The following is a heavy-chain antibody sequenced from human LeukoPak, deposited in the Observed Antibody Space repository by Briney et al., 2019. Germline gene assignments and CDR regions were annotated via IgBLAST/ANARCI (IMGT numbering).Heavy chain of an antibody. Sequence: ASVKVSCKASGYTFTSYGISWVRQAPGQGLEWMGGIIPIFGTANYAQKFQGRVTITADESTSTAYMELSSLRSEDTAVYYCARDCPYCGGFDPWGQGTLVTVSS. D-gene: IGHD2-21*01. J-gene: IGHJ5*02. V-gene: IGHV1-69*13. CDR3: ARDCPYCGGFDP. CDR2: IIPIFGTA. CDR1: GYTFTSYG.